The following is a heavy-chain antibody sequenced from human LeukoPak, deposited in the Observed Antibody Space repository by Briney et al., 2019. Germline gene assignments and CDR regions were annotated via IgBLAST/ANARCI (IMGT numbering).Heavy chain of an antibody. D-gene: IGHD6-13*01. Sequence: SETLSLTCSVSGGSITGYYWSWIRQPAGKGLEWIGRIYTSGSTSYNPSLKSRVTMSVDTSKNQFSLNLSSVTAADTAVYYCARDSSTWRGFDCWGQGTLVTVSS. CDR1: GGSITGYY. V-gene: IGHV4-4*07. CDR2: IYTSGST. CDR3: ARDSSTWRGFDC. J-gene: IGHJ4*02.